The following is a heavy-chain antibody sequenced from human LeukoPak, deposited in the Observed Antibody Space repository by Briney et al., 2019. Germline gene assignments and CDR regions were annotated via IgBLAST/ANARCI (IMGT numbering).Heavy chain of an antibody. Sequence: PGGSLRLSCAASGFTISSNYMNWVRQAPGKGLDWVSVISDGGSTYYADSVKGRFTISRDNSKNTLYLQMNSLRAEDTAVYYCAKDLYYYDSSGYFDYWGQGTLVTVSS. CDR2: ISDGGST. V-gene: IGHV3-53*01. J-gene: IGHJ4*02. CDR1: GFTISSNY. D-gene: IGHD3-22*01. CDR3: AKDLYYYDSSGYFDY.